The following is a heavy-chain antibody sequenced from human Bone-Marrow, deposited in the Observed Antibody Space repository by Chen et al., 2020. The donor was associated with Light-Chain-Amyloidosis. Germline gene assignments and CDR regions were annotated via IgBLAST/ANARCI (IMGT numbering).Heavy chain of an antibody. CDR1: VYTFNDYD. CDR3: ARDPYCSAPTCYGGAMDV. Sequence: QVHLAQSGAEVQKPGASVKVSCQASVYTFNDYDLHWARQAPGQGLEWMGWIRPITGDTEYTQNFQGRVTLTTDRSISTAYMELSSLTSDDTAVYYCARDPYCSAPTCYGGAMDVWGQGTTVTVSS. J-gene: IGHJ6*02. D-gene: IGHD2-15*01. V-gene: IGHV1-2*02. CDR2: IRPITGDT.